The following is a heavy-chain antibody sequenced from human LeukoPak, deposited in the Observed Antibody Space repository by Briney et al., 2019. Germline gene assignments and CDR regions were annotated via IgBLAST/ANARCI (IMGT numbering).Heavy chain of an antibody. CDR3: AREDYYYYYMDV. J-gene: IGHJ6*03. Sequence: ASVKVSCKASGYTFIGYYIHWVRQAPGQRLDWMGWINPNRGCTNNVHKFHRGVTMTRGASISTAYMELARLNSIGAAIYYFAREDYYYYYMDVWGKGQPVTVS. V-gene: IGHV1-2*02. CDR1: GYTFIGYY. CDR2: INPNRGCT.